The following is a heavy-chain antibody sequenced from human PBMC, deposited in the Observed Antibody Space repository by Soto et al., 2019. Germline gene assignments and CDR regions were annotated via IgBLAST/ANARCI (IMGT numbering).Heavy chain of an antibody. CDR2: ISGSGGST. J-gene: IGHJ6*02. CDR3: AKEDYYDSSGYYLNYYGMDV. Sequence: PGGSLRLSCAASGFTFSSYAMSWVRQAPGKGLEWVSAISGSGGSTYCADSVKGRFTISRDNSKNTLYLQMNSLRAEDTAVYYCAKEDYYDSSGYYLNYYGMDVWGQGTTVTVSS. V-gene: IGHV3-23*01. D-gene: IGHD3-22*01. CDR1: GFTFSSYA.